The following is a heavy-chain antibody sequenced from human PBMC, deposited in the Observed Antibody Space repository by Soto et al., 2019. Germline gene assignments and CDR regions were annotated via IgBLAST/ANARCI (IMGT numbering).Heavy chain of an antibody. V-gene: IGHV4-31*03. CDR1: GGSISSGGYY. Sequence: PSETLSLTCTVSGGSISSGGYYWSWIRQHPGKGLEWIGYIDYSGSTYYNPSLKSRVTISVDTSKNQFSLKLSSVTAADTAVYYCSRDTDDSSGYHWFDPWGQGTLVTVSS. CDR2: IDYSGST. D-gene: IGHD3-22*01. J-gene: IGHJ5*02. CDR3: SRDTDDSSGYHWFDP.